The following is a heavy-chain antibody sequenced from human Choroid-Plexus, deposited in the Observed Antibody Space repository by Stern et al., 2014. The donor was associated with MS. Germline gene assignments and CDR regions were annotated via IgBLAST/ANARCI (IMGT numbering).Heavy chain of an antibody. D-gene: IGHD2-2*01. Sequence: QVQLQQWGAGLLKPSETLSLTCAVYGGSFSGYYWSWIRQSPGKGLEWIGEIARGGAPNYNPSLKIRHIISIESSKNHLSRNLSPVTAADTAIYYCVRERCINTRCYGGRFGYYYYGMDVWGQGTTVTVSS. J-gene: IGHJ6*02. V-gene: IGHV4-34*01. CDR1: GGSFSGYY. CDR2: IARGGAP. CDR3: VRERCINTRCYGGRFGYYYYGMDV.